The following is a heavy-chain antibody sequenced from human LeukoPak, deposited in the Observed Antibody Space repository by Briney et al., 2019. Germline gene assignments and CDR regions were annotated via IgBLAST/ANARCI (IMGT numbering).Heavy chain of an antibody. D-gene: IGHD3-22*01. CDR3: ARESFNYYDSSGYYDPGGYFDY. J-gene: IGHJ4*02. Sequence: PGRSLRLSCAASGFTFSSYGMHWVRQAPGKGLEWVAVIWYDGSNKYYADSVKGRSTISRDNSKNTLYLQMNSLRAEDTAVYYCARESFNYYDSSGYYDPGGYFDYWGQGTLVTVSS. CDR2: IWYDGSNK. V-gene: IGHV3-33*01. CDR1: GFTFSSYG.